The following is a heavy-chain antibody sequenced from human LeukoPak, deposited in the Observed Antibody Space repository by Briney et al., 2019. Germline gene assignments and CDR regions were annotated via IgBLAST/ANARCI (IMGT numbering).Heavy chain of an antibody. V-gene: IGHV3-11*04. CDR2: ISRSGNTI. J-gene: IGHJ4*02. Sequence: GGSLRLSCAASGFAFNDYYMCWIRQAPGQGLEWVSYISRSGNTIYYADSVKGRFTISRDNAKNSLYLQMNSLRAEDMAVYYCARGGYQLLTFFDYWGQGTLVTVSS. CDR1: GFAFNDYY. CDR3: ARGGYQLLTFFDY. D-gene: IGHD2-2*01.